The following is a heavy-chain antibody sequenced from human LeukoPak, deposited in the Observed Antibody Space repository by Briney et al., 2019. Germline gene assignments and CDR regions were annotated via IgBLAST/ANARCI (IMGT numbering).Heavy chain of an antibody. CDR2: IYTSGST. CDR1: GGSISSYY. V-gene: IGHV4-4*07. J-gene: IGHJ5*02. D-gene: IGHD1-26*01. Sequence: SETLSLTCTASGGSISSYYWSWIRQPAGKGLEWIGRIYTSGSTNYNPSLKSRVTTSVDTSKSQFSLKLSSVTAADTAVYYCARDRVTYSGSHLFDPWGQGTLVTVSS. CDR3: ARDRVTYSGSHLFDP.